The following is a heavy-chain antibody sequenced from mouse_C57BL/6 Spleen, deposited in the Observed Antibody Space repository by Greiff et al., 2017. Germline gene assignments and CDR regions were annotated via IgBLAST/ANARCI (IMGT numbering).Heavy chain of an antibody. CDR2: INPSTGGT. J-gene: IGHJ1*03. Sequence: EVQLRQSGPELVKPGASVKISCKASGYSFTGYYMHWVKQSSEKSLEWIGEINPSTGGTSYNQKFKGKATLTVDKSSSTAYMQLKSLTSEDSAVYYCARKSSYWDFDVWGTGTTVTVSS. D-gene: IGHD1-1*01. V-gene: IGHV1-43*01. CDR3: ARKSSYWDFDV. CDR1: GYSFTGYY.